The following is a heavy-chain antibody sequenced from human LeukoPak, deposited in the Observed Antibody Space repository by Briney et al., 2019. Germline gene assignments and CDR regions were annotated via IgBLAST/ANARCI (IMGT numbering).Heavy chain of an antibody. J-gene: IGHJ4*02. D-gene: IGHD6-19*01. CDR2: ISSSSSYI. CDR1: GFTFSSYS. V-gene: IGHV3-21*01. CDR3: ATHSSGWYVGAKHDY. Sequence: GGSLRLSCAASGFTFSSYSMNWGRQAPGKGLEWVSSISSSSSYIYYADSVKGRFTISRDNAKNSLYLQMNSLRAEDTAVYYCATHSSGWYVGAKHDYWGQGTLVTVSS.